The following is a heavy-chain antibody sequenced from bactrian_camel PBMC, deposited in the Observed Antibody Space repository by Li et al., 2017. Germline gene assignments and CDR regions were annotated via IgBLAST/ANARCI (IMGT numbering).Heavy chain of an antibody. CDR1: EDRYSNYYRRYC. J-gene: IGHJ6*01. V-gene: IGHV3S53*01. D-gene: IGHD1*01. Sequence: QLVESGGGSVQAGGSLRLSCAASEDRYSNYYRRYCMGWFRQGPGKEREGVAAIESDGGTYYADSVKGRFTISQDNAKNTLNLQMNSLKPEDTAMYYCAADYTAYLRCEDAVNIPGPQPDFGYWGQGTQVTVS. CDR3: AADYTAYLRCEDAVNIPGPQPDFGY. CDR2: IESDGGT.